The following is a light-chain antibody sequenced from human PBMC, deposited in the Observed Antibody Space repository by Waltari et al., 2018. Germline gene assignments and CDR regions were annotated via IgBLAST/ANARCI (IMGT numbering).Light chain of an antibody. J-gene: IGKJ2*01. CDR1: QSLVHSDGNTY. V-gene: IGKV2-30*02. CDR2: KVS. Sequence: DVVMTQSPLSLPVTLGQPASISCKSSQSLVHSDGNTYLQWFQQRPGQSPRRLIYKVSYRDSGVPDRFSGSGSGTDFTLKISRVEAEYVGVYYCMQGTHWPYTFGQGTKLDIK. CDR3: MQGTHWPYT.